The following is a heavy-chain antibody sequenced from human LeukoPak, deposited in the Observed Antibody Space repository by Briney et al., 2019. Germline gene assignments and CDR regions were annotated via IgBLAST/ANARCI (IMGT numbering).Heavy chain of an antibody. D-gene: IGHD2-2*01. J-gene: IGHJ6*03. Sequence: ASVKVSCKASGYTFTGYYMHWVRQAPGQGLEWMGWINPNSGGTNYAQKFQGGVTMTRDTSISTAYMELSRLRSDDTAVYYCARRQYQLLGGYYYYMDVWGKGTTVTVSS. V-gene: IGHV1-2*02. CDR2: INPNSGGT. CDR1: GYTFTGYY. CDR3: ARRQYQLLGGYYYYMDV.